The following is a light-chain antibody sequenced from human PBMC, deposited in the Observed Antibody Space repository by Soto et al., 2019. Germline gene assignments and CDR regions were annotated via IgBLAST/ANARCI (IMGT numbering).Light chain of an antibody. CDR1: QGIRNE. CDR2: AAS. J-gene: IGKJ4*01. Sequence: DIQMTQSPSSLSASVGDRVTITCRASQGIRNELGWYQQKPGKAPKRLIYAASSLQSGVPSRFSGSGYGTEFTLTISSLQPEDLETYYCLQHNSYHHNFGGGTKVDI. V-gene: IGKV1-17*01. CDR3: LQHNSYHHN.